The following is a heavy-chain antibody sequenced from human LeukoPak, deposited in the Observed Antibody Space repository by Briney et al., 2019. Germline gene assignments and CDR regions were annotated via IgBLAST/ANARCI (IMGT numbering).Heavy chain of an antibody. D-gene: IGHD6-19*01. J-gene: IGHJ4*02. V-gene: IGHV4-30-4*02. CDR1: GGSISSGDYY. CDR3: ARGPYSSGWYGSEDFDY. CDR2: IYYSGST. Sequence: SETLSLTCTVSGGSISSGDYYWSWIRQPPGKGLEWIGYIYYSGSTYYNPSLKSRVTISVDTSKNQFSLKLSSVTAADTAVYYCARGPYSSGWYGSEDFDYWGQGTLVTVSS.